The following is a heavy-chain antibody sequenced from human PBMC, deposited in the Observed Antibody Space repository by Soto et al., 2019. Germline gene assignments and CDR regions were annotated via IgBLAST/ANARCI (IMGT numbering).Heavy chain of an antibody. Sequence: QVQLVESGGGVVQPARSLRLSCAASGFTFSSYGMHWVRQAPGKGLEWVAVISYDGSNKYYADSVKGRFTISRDNSKNTLYLQMNSLRAEDTAVYYCAKGIKREITAMVRSWGQGTLVTVSS. J-gene: IGHJ4*02. CDR3: AKGIKREITAMVRS. CDR1: GFTFSSYG. CDR2: ISYDGSNK. D-gene: IGHD5-18*01. V-gene: IGHV3-30*18.